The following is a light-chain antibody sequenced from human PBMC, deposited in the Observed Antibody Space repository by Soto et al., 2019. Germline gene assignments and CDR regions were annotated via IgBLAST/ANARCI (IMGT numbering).Light chain of an antibody. J-gene: IGLJ1*01. CDR1: RSNIGTST. CDR3: AVWDDSLNGFV. V-gene: IGLV1-44*01. CDR2: TDN. Sequence: QSVPTQPPSASGTPGQRVTISCSGSRSNIGTSTVHWFQQYPGTAPKLLIHTDNKWPSGVPDRFSGSKSGTSASLAISGLQSEEEADYYCAVWDDSLNGFVFGTGTKLTVL.